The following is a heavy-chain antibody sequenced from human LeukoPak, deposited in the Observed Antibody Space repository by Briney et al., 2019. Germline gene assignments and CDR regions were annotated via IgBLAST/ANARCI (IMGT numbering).Heavy chain of an antibody. J-gene: IGHJ4*02. CDR2: ISWNSGSI. Sequence: GRSLRLSCAASGFTFDDYAMHWVRQAPGKGLEWVSGISWNSGSIGYADSVKGRFTISRDNAKNSLYLQMNSLRAEDTAFYYCASSYYDSSGYQIWGQGTLVTVSS. D-gene: IGHD3-22*01. CDR3: ASSYYDSSGYQI. CDR1: GFTFDDYA. V-gene: IGHV3-9*01.